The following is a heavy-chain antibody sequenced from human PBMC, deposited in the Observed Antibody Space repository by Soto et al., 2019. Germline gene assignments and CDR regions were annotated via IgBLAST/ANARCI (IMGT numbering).Heavy chain of an antibody. V-gene: IGHV3-33*01. Sequence: QVQLVESGGGVVQPGRSLRLSCAATGFNFSSYGMHWVRQAPGKGLEWVAVIWYHGRSQFYADSVQGRFTISRDNSKKTLYLHMNSLRAEDTAVYYCARWGRDMDVWGQGTMVTVSS. CDR2: IWYHGRSQ. J-gene: IGHJ6*02. CDR1: GFNFSSYG. CDR3: ARWGRDMDV. D-gene: IGHD3-16*01.